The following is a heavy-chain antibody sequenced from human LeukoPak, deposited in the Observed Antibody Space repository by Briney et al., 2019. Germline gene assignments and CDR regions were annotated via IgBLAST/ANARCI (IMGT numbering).Heavy chain of an antibody. D-gene: IGHD3-10*01. CDR3: ARESTALGGLRSDAFDI. V-gene: IGHV4-61*02. CDR1: GGSISSGSYY. J-gene: IGHJ3*02. Sequence: KSSQTLSLTCTVSGGSISSGSYYWSWIRQPAGKGLEWIGRIYTSGSTNYNPSLRSRVTISVDTSKNQFSLKLSSVTAADTAVYYCARESTALGGLRSDAFDIWGQGTMVTVSS. CDR2: IYTSGST.